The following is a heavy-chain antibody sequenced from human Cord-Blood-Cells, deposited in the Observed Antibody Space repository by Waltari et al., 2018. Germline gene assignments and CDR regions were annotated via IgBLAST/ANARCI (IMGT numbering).Heavy chain of an antibody. V-gene: IGHV2-5*02. CDR2: IYWDDDK. D-gene: IGHD6-13*01. CDR3: AATCWSSSCLDY. CDR1: GFSLSTSGVG. J-gene: IGHJ4*02. Sequence: QITLKESGPTLVKPTQTLTLTCTFSGFSLSTSGVGVGWIRQPPGKAPEWLALIYWDDDKRYSPSLKSRLTITKDTSKNQVVLTMTNMDPVDTATYYCAATCWSSSCLDYWGQGTLVTVSS.